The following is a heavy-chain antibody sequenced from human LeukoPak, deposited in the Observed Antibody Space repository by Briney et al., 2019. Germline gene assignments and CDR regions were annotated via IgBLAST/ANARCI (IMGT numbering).Heavy chain of an antibody. CDR3: ARGRETNYYYMDV. CDR1: GFTFSSYS. J-gene: IGHJ6*03. D-gene: IGHD5-24*01. Sequence: NAGGSLRLSCAASGFTFSSYSMNWVRQAPGKGLEWVSSISSSSSYIYYADSVKGRFTISRDNAKNSLYLQMNSLRAEDTAVYYCARGRETNYYYMDVWGKGTTVTVSS. V-gene: IGHV3-21*01. CDR2: ISSSSSYI.